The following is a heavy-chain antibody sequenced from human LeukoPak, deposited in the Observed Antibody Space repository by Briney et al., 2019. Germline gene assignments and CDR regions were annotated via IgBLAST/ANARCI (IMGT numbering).Heavy chain of an antibody. D-gene: IGHD6-19*01. Sequence: GGSLRLSCVASGFTFSNLAMGWVRQAPGKGLEWVSVISDSGGTTYYADSVKGRFTISRDNSRNTLYLQMNSLRVEDTAVYYCAKDARRSSGWYFFDHWGQGTLVSVSS. CDR3: AKDARRSSGWYFFDH. J-gene: IGHJ4*02. CDR1: GFTFSNLA. V-gene: IGHV3-23*01. CDR2: ISDSGGTT.